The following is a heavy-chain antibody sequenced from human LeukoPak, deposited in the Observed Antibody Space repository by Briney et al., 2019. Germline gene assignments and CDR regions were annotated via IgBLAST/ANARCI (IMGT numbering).Heavy chain of an antibody. CDR3: ASSIVRGGYGDYDY. D-gene: IGHD3-10*01. Sequence: GGSLRLSCAASGFTFSDYVMSWVRQAPGKGLEWVSAISGRGDSTYYSDSVKARFTSSRDNSRNTLYLQIHRLRAEDTAIYYCASSIVRGGYGDYDYWGQGTQVIVSS. CDR1: GFTFSDYV. CDR2: ISGRGDST. J-gene: IGHJ4*02. V-gene: IGHV3-23*01.